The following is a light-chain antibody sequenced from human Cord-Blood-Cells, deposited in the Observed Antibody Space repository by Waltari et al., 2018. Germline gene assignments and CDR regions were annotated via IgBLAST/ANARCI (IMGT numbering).Light chain of an antibody. J-gene: IGLJ2*01. V-gene: IGLV2-11*01. Sequence: QSALTQPRSVSGSPGQSVTISCTGHSSDVGGYNYVSWYQPHPGKAPKLMIYHVSNRPSGVPDRFSGSKSGNTASLTISGLQAEDEADYYCCSYAGSYTLVFGGGTKLTVL. CDR1: SSDVGGYNY. CDR2: HVS. CDR3: CSYAGSYTLV.